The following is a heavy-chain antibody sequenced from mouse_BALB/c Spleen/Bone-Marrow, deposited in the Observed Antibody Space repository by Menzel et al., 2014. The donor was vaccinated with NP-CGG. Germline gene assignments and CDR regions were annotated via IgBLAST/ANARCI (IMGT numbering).Heavy chain of an antibody. Sequence: EVKLVESGAELVKPGASVKLSCTASGFNIKDTYMHWVKQRPEQGLEWIVGIDPANGSTKYDPKFQGKATITADTSSNTAYLQLSSLTSEDTAVYYCAYYRYDEGGFAFWGQGTLVTVSA. CDR2: IDPANGST. V-gene: IGHV14-3*02. CDR1: GFNIKDTY. D-gene: IGHD2-14*01. CDR3: AYYRYDEGGFAF. J-gene: IGHJ3*01.